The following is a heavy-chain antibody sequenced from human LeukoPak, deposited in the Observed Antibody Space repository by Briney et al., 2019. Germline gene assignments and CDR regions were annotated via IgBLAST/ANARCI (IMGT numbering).Heavy chain of an antibody. CDR1: GYTFTSYG. V-gene: IGHV1-18*01. D-gene: IGHD3-10*01. CDR2: ISAYNGNT. CDR3: ARDGEWFGGLSGWFDP. J-gene: IGHJ5*02. Sequence: ASVKVSCKASGYTFTSYGISWVRQAPGQGLEWMGWISAYNGNTNYARKLQGRVTMTTDTSTSTAYMELRSLRSDDTAVYYCARDGEWFGGLSGWFDPWGQGTLVTVSS.